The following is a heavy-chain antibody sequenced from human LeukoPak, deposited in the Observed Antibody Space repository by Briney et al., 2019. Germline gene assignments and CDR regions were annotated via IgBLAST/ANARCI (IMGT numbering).Heavy chain of an antibody. CDR3: ARGLYEMATLLY. D-gene: IGHD5-12*01. Sequence: GGSLRLSCAASGFTFNLFDMSWVRHAPGKGLEWVSAIRGSRGSTFYADSVKGRFTISRDNSKNTLYLQMNSLRAEDTAVYYCARGLYEMATLLYWGQGTLVTVSS. J-gene: IGHJ4*02. CDR1: GFTFNLFD. V-gene: IGHV3-23*01. CDR2: IRGSRGST.